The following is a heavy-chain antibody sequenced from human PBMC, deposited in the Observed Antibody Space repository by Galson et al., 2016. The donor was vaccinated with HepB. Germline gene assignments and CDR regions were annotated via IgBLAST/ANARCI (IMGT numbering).Heavy chain of an antibody. CDR1: GFSFSTYN. Sequence: SLRLSCAASGFSFSTYNMDWVRQAPGKGLEWVSYISRSSGTIHYADSVKGRFTISRDNAKNSLYLQMDSLRAGDTAVYYCARDGTWNWVFDCWGQGTLVTVSS. J-gene: IGHJ4*01. CDR3: ARDGTWNWVFDC. V-gene: IGHV3-48*01. CDR2: ISRSSGTI. D-gene: IGHD1-7*01.